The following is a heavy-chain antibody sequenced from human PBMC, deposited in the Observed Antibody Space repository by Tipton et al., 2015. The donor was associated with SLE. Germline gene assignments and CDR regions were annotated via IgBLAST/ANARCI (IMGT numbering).Heavy chain of an antibody. CDR2: ISSSSSTI. D-gene: IGHD1-26*01. CDR1: GFTFSSYS. Sequence: SLRLSCAASGFTFSSYSMNWVRQAPGKGLEWVSYISSSSSTIYYADSVKGRFTISRDNSKNTLYLQMNSLRAEDTAVYYCARAPYSGSYYQHWGQGTLVTVSS. J-gene: IGHJ1*01. V-gene: IGHV3-48*01. CDR3: ARAPYSGSYYQH.